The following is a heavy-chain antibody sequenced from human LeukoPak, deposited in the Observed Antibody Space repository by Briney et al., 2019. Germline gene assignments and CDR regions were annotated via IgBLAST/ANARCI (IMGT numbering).Heavy chain of an antibody. D-gene: IGHD4-23*01. Sequence: GGSLRLCCAASGFTFSSYAMHWVRQAPGKGLEWVAVISYDGSNNYYADSVKGRFTISRDNSKNTLYLQMNSLRAEDTAVYYCARDQDYGGNLSMDYWGQGTLVTVSS. CDR1: GFTFSSYA. CDR2: ISYDGSNN. CDR3: ARDQDYGGNLSMDY. V-gene: IGHV3-30-3*01. J-gene: IGHJ4*02.